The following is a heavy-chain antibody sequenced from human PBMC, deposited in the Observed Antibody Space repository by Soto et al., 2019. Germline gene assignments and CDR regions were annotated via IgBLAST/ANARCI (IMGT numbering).Heavy chain of an antibody. CDR1: GGSISSSSYY. CDR2: IYYSGST. CDR3: AGSYSSSWTYYYYYGMDV. Sequence: SETLSLTCTVSGGSISSSSYYWGWIRQPPGKGLEWIGSIYYSGSTYYIPSLKSRVTISVDTSKNQFSLKLSSVTAADTAVYYCAGSYSSSWTYYYYYGMDVWGQGTTVTVSS. J-gene: IGHJ6*02. V-gene: IGHV4-39*01. D-gene: IGHD6-13*01.